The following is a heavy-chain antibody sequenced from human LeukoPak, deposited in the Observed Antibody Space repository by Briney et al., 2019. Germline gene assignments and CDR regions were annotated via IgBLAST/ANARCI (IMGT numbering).Heavy chain of an antibody. Sequence: GGSLRLSCAASGVTFSDYNMNWVRQALGKGLECVSSISGGAYTSYADSVTGRFTISRDNAKNSLYLQMNSLRAEDTAVYYCAKDPFGSGSYKWRFDPWGQGTLVTVSS. CDR3: AKDPFGSGSYKWRFDP. V-gene: IGHV3-69-1*01. CDR2: ISGGAYT. J-gene: IGHJ5*02. CDR1: GVTFSDYN. D-gene: IGHD3-10*01.